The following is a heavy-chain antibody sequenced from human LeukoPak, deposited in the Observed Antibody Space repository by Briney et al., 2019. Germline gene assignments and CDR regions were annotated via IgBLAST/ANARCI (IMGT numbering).Heavy chain of an antibody. V-gene: IGHV4-4*02. J-gene: IGHJ5*02. Sequence: SGTLSLTCAVSGGSISSSNWWSWVRPPPGKGLEWIGEIYHSGSTNYNPSLKSRVTISVDKSKNQFSLKLSSVTAADTAVYYCARQYQLLPNGRNWFGPWGQGTLVTVSS. CDR2: IYHSGST. CDR3: ARQYQLLPNGRNWFGP. D-gene: IGHD2-2*01. CDR1: GGSISSSNW.